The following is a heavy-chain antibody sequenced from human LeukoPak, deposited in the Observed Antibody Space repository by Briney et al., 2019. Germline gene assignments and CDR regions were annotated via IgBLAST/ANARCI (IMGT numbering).Heavy chain of an antibody. V-gene: IGHV1-18*01. D-gene: IGHD3-9*01. Sequence: EASVKVSCKASGYTFTSYGISWVRQAPGQGLEWMGWISAYNGNTNYAQKLQGRVTMTTDTSTSTAYMELRSLRSDDTAVYYCARNVEGYFDWLPSIGYQYWGQGTLVTVSS. CDR3: ARNVEGYFDWLPSIGYQY. CDR2: ISAYNGNT. J-gene: IGHJ4*02. CDR1: GYTFTSYG.